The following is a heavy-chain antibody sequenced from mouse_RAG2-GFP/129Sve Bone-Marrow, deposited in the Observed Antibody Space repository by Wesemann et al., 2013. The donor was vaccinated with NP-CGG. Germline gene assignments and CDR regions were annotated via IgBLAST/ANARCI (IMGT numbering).Heavy chain of an antibody. Sequence: QVQLQQSGAELVRPGVSVKISCKGSGYTFTDYAMHWVKQSHAKSLEWIGVISTYYGDASYNQKFKGKATMTVDKSSSTAYMELARLTSEDSAIYYCGTGLAWFAYWGQGTLVTVSA. CDR2: ISTYYGDA. J-gene: IGHJ3*01. D-gene: IGHD3-3*01. CDR1: GYTFTDYA. V-gene: IGHV1S137*01. CDR3: GTGLAWFAY.